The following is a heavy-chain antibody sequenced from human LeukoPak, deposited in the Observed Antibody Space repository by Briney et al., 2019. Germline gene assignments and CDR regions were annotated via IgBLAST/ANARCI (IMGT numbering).Heavy chain of an antibody. V-gene: IGHV3-23*01. CDR3: AKDQGGHFIAVAGKRGYDY. CDR1: GFTFSSYA. D-gene: IGHD6-19*01. Sequence: GGSLRLSCAASGFTFSSYAMSWVRQAPGKGLEWVSAISGSGGSTYYADSVKGRFTISRDNSKNTLYLQMNSLRAEDTAVYYCAKDQGGHFIAVAGKRGYDYWGQGTLVTVSS. CDR2: ISGSGGST. J-gene: IGHJ4*02.